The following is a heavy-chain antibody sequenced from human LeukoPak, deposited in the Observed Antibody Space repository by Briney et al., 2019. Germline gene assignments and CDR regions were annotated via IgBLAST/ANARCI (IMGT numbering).Heavy chain of an antibody. CDR3: ANSLVSSSAWFDP. D-gene: IGHD6-6*01. CDR1: GFTFSSYW. V-gene: IGHV3-7*03. Sequence: GGSLRLSCAASGFTFSSYWMSWVRQAPGKGLEWVANIKQDGSEKYYVDSVKGRFTISRDNAKNSLYLQMNSLRAEDTAVYYCANSLVSSSAWFDPWGQGTLVTVSS. CDR2: IKQDGSEK. J-gene: IGHJ5*02.